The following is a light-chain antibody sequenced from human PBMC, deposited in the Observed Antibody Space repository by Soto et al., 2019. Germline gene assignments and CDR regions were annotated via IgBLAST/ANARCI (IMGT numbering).Light chain of an antibody. J-gene: IGLJ3*02. CDR3: VLYMGSGAWV. Sequence: QTVVTQEPSFSVSPGGTVTLTCGLSSGSVSTSYYPSWYQQTPGQAPRTPIYSTNTRSSGVPDRYSGSILGNKAALTISGAQADDESDYYCVLYMGSGAWVFGGGTKVTVL. V-gene: IGLV8-61*01. CDR1: SGSVSTSYY. CDR2: STN.